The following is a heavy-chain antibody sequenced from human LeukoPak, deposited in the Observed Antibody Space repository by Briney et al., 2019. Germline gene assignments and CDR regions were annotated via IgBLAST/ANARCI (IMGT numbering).Heavy chain of an antibody. CDR1: GYTLTELS. J-gene: IGHJ4*02. D-gene: IGHD5-18*01. V-gene: IGHV1-24*01. CDR2: FDPEDGET. CDR3: ATGLRRGYSYGVPHFDY. Sequence: ASVKVSCKVSGYTLTELSMHWVRQAPGKGLEWMGGFDPEDGETIYAQKFQGRVTMTEDTSTDTAYMELSSLRSEDTAVYYCATGLRRGYSYGVPHFDYWGQGTLVTVSS.